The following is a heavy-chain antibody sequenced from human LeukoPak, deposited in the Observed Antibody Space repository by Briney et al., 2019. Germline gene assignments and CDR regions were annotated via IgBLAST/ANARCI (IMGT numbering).Heavy chain of an antibody. J-gene: IGHJ4*02. CDR2: IIPILGTA. D-gene: IGHD1-20*01. CDR1: GGTFSSYA. Sequence: GASVKVSCKASGGTFSSYAISWVRQAPGQGLEWMGGIIPILGTANYAQKFQGRVTITTDESTSTAYMELSSLRSEDTAVYYCARDRDGYNWKFGYWGQGTLVTVSS. V-gene: IGHV1-69*05. CDR3: ARDRDGYNWKFGY.